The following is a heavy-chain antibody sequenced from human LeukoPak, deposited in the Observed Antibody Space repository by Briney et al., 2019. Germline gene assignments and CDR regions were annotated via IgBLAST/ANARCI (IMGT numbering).Heavy chain of an antibody. J-gene: IGHJ4*02. CDR2: ISGSGDSA. CDR3: AKEVVRYFDWLLSNCFDY. D-gene: IGHD3-9*01. CDR1: GFTFSNYA. Sequence: QPGRSLRLSCAASGFTFSNYAMSWVRQAPGKGLEWVSTISGSGDSAFYADSVKGRFTISRDNSKNTLYLQMNSLRAGDTAVYYCAKEVVRYFDWLLSNCFDYWGQGTLVTVSS. V-gene: IGHV3-23*01.